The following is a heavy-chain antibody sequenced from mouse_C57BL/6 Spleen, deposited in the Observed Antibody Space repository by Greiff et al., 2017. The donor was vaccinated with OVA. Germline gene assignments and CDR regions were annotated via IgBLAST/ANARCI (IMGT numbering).Heavy chain of an antibody. J-gene: IGHJ4*01. Sequence: QVQLKQPGAELVKPGASVKLSCKASGYTFTSYWMHWVKQRPGQGLEWIGMIHPNSGSTNYNEKFKSKATLTVDKSSSTAYMQLSSLTSEDSAVYYCARGDYGSSYRDYYAMDYWGQGTSVTVSS. CDR2: IHPNSGST. CDR3: ARGDYGSSYRDYYAMDY. CDR1: GYTFTSYW. D-gene: IGHD1-1*01. V-gene: IGHV1-64*01.